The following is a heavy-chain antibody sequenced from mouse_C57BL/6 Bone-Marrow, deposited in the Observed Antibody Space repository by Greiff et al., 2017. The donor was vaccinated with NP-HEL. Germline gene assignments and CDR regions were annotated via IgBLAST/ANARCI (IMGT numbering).Heavy chain of an antibody. D-gene: IGHD3-2*02. Sequence: EVKLMESGGGLVKPGGSLKLSCAASGFTFSSYAMSWVRQTPEKRLEWVATISDGGSYTYYPDNVKGRFTISRDNAKNNLYLQMSHLKSEDTAMYYCAREEELRLRAYWGQGTLVTVSA. V-gene: IGHV5-4*01. CDR2: ISDGGSYT. CDR1: GFTFSSYA. J-gene: IGHJ3*01. CDR3: AREEELRLRAY.